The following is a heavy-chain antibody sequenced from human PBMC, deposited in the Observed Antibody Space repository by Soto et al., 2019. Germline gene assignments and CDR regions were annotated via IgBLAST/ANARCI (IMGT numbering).Heavy chain of an antibody. J-gene: IGHJ5*02. V-gene: IGHV1-69*12. CDR1: GGTISNYA. D-gene: IGHD3-3*01. CDR2: IIPLFGTT. Sequence: QVQLVQSGAEVKKPGSSVKVSCKTSGGTISNYAISWVRQAPGHGLEWMGGIIPLFGTTNYAQKFQGRVTITADESTRTAYMELSILRSEDTAVYYCARGGFWSGYYSWFDPWGPGTLVTVSS. CDR3: ARGGFWSGYYSWFDP.